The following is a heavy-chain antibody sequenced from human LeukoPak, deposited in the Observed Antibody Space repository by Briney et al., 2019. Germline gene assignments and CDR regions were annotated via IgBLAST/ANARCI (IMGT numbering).Heavy chain of an antibody. D-gene: IGHD2-2*01. CDR1: GYTFTSYD. J-gene: IGHJ6*03. Sequence: ASVKVSCKASGYTFTSYDINWVRQATGQGLEWLGWMNPNSGNTGCAQKFQGRVTITRHTSISTAYMELSSLRSEDTAVYYCARAVRGVVVVPAATIGRDYYYYMDVWGKGTTVTVSS. CDR2: MNPNSGNT. CDR3: ARAVRGVVVVPAATIGRDYYYYMDV. V-gene: IGHV1-8*01.